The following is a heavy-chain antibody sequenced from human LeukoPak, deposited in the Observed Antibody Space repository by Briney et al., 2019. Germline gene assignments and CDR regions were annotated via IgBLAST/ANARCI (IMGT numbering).Heavy chain of an antibody. CDR2: ITASGDST. Sequence: GESLRLSCAASGFTFSNYVMIWVRQAPGKGLEWVSGITASGDSTYYGDSVKGRFTMSRDNSKNTLYLQMNSLRAEDTAVYYCAKGEGGDWWRGAFDYWGQGTLVTVSS. D-gene: IGHD2-21*02. J-gene: IGHJ4*02. V-gene: IGHV3-23*01. CDR1: GFTFSNYV. CDR3: AKGEGGDWWRGAFDY.